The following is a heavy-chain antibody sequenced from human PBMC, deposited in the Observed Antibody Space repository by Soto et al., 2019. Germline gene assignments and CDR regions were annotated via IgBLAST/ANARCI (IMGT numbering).Heavy chain of an antibody. J-gene: IGHJ4*02. V-gene: IGHV3-30-3*01. CDR2: ITYDGSNQ. CDR1: GSIFSSYT. CDR3: ARAPSGSYPEFDY. Sequence: GGSLRLSCAASGSIFSSYTMHWVRQAPGKGLEWVGVITYDGSNQYYADSVKGRFTISRDNSRNMLFLQMNSLRPVDTAVYYCARAPSGSYPEFDYWGQGTLVTVSS. D-gene: IGHD1-26*01.